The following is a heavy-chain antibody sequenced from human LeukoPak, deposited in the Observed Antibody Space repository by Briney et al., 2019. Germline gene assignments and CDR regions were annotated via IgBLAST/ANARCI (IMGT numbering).Heavy chain of an antibody. J-gene: IGHJ4*02. CDR3: ARDSADFDWLLYGDY. CDR2: ISYDGSNK. D-gene: IGHD3-9*01. V-gene: IGHV3-30*04. CDR1: GFTFSSYA. Sequence: GGSLRLSCAASGFTFSSYAMRWVRQAPGKGREWVSVISYDGSNKYYADSVKGRFTICRDNSKHTLYLQMNSLRAEDTDVYYCARDSADFDWLLYGDYWGQGTLVTASS.